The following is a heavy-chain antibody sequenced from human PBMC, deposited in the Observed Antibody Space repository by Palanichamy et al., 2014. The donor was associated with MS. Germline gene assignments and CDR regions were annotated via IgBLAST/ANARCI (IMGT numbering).Heavy chain of an antibody. J-gene: IGHJ4*02. CDR3: ARVGSGWYLDPFPRWERPSQTTTE. CDR1: GGSFSGYY. V-gene: IGHV4-34*01. CDR2: INHSGST. D-gene: IGHD6-19*01. Sequence: QVQLQQWGAGLLKPSETLSLTCAVYGGSFSGYYWSWIRQPPGKGLEWIGEINHSGSTNYNPSLKSRVTISVDTSKNQCSLKLSSVTAADTAVYYCARVGSGWYLDPFPRWERPSQTTTEWGQGTLVTVSS.